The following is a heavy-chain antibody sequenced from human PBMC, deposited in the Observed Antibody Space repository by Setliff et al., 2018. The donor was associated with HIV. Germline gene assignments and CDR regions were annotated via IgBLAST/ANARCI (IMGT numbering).Heavy chain of an antibody. Sequence: SVKVSCKASGGSFRNYAINWVRQAPGQGLEWMGGIIPLLGTPNYAHKFQGRVTITADKYSSTVYMELSSLRPEDSAVFYCARDRSGIAVAAPDAFDVWGQGTRVTVSS. D-gene: IGHD6-19*01. CDR1: GGSFRNYA. J-gene: IGHJ3*01. V-gene: IGHV1-69*06. CDR2: IIPLLGTP. CDR3: ARDRSGIAVAAPDAFDV.